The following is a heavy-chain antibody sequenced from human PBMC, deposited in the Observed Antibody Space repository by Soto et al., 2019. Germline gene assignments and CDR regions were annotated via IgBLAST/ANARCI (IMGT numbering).Heavy chain of an antibody. Sequence: QTPSLTCAISGDSVSSNTAAWNWIRSSPSRGLEWLGRTYYRSNWRHDYAVSVKSRTTVNPDTSKNHCSLQLNSVTPDDSAGYYCARGVAGSGFDLWGQGTLVTVSS. V-gene: IGHV6-1*01. CDR2: TYYRSNWRH. D-gene: IGHD6-19*01. CDR1: GDSVSSNTAA. CDR3: ARGVAGSGFDL. J-gene: IGHJ4*02.